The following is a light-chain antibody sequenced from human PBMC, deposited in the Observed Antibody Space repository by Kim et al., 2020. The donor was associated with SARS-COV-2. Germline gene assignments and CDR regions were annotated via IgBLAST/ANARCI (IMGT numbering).Light chain of an antibody. CDR3: NSRDSSGNHPV. CDR2: GKN. Sequence: SELPQDPAVSVALGQTVRITCQGDSLRSYYASWYQQKPGQAPVLVIYGKNNRPSGIPDRFSGSSSGNTASLTITGAQAEDEADYYCNSRDSSGNHPVFG. CDR1: SLRSYY. J-gene: IGLJ1*01. V-gene: IGLV3-19*01.